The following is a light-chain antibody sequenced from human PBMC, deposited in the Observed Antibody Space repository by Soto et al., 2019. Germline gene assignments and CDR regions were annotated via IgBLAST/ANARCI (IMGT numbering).Light chain of an antibody. V-gene: IGLV2-14*01. CDR1: SSDVGGYHY. CDR3: SSYTSSSLYV. CDR2: DVS. J-gene: IGLJ1*01. Sequence: QSALTQPASVSGSPGQSIAISCTGTSSDVGGYHYVSWYQQHPGKAPKLIIYDVSNRPSGVSNRFSGSKSGNAASLTISGLQAEDEADYYCSSYTSSSLYVFGTGTKLTVL.